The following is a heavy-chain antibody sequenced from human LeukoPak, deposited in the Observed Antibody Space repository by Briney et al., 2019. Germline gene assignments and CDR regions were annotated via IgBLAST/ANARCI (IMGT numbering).Heavy chain of an antibody. V-gene: IGHV4-30-2*01. CDR1: GGSISSGGYS. CDR2: INHSGST. CDR3: ARGWKAVAGKSFDY. D-gene: IGHD6-19*01. J-gene: IGHJ4*02. Sequence: PSETLSLTCAVSGGSISSGGYSWSWIRQPPGKGLEWIGEINHSGSTNYNPSLKSRVTISVDTSKNQFSLKLSSVTAADTAVYYCARGWKAVAGKSFDYWGQGTLVTVSS.